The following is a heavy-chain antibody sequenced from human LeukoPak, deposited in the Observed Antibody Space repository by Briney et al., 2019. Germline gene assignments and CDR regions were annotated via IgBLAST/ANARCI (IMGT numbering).Heavy chain of an antibody. J-gene: IGHJ6*02. CDR2: IYRDGST. D-gene: IGHD6-19*01. Sequence: GGSLRLSCAASGFTVSSNYMSWVRQAPGKGLEWVSVIYRDGSTYNADSVKGRFTISRDNSKNTLYLQMNSLRAEDTAVYYCARAVAGSQYYYGMDVWGQGTTVTVSS. CDR3: ARAVAGSQYYYGMDV. CDR1: GFTVSSNY. V-gene: IGHV3-66*01.